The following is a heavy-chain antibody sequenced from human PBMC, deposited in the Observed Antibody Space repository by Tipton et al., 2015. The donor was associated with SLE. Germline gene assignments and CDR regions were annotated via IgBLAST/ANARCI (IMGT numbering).Heavy chain of an antibody. J-gene: IGHJ1*01. CDR3: ATAYCSGGNCFWEYFEN. Sequence: TLSLTCVVHGGSFSGYYWSWIRQPPGKGLEWIGYIHYSGSTNYNPSLKSRVTISVDASKKKFSLNLTSVTAADTAVYYCATAYCSGGNCFWEYFENWGQGTLVTVSS. V-gene: IGHV4-59*03. CDR2: IHYSGST. CDR1: GGSFSGYY. D-gene: IGHD2-15*01.